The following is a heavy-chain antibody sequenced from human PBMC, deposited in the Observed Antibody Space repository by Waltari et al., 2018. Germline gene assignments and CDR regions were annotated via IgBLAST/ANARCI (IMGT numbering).Heavy chain of an antibody. CDR1: GGSISSSSYY. V-gene: IGHV4-39*01. D-gene: IGHD3-9*01. CDR3: ARQRKYYDILTGYWIEYYFDY. J-gene: IGHJ4*02. CDR2: IYYSGST. Sequence: QLQLQESGPGLVKPSETLSLTCTVSGGSISSSSYYWGWIRQPPGKGLEWIGSIYYSGSTYYNPSLKSRVTISVDTSKNQFSLKLSSVTAADTAVYYCARQRKYYDILTGYWIEYYFDYWGQGTLVTVSS.